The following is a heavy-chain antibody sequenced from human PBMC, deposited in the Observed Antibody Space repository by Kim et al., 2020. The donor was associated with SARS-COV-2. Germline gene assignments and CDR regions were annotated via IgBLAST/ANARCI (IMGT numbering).Heavy chain of an antibody. CDR3: AKVGGRQLTGGSSVFDY. CDR1: GFTFSSYA. CDR2: ISGSGGST. D-gene: IGHD6-13*01. Sequence: GGSLRLSCAASGFTFSSYAMSWVRQAPGKGLEWVSAISGSGGSTYYADSVKGRFTISRDNSKNTLYLQMNSLRAEDTAVYYCAKVGGRQLTGGSSVFDYWGQGALVTVSS. V-gene: IGHV3-23*01. J-gene: IGHJ4*02.